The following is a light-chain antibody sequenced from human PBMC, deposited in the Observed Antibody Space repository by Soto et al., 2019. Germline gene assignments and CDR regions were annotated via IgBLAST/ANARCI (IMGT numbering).Light chain of an antibody. Sequence: AIQMTQSPSSLSASVGDRVTITCRASQGIRNDLGWYQQKPGKPPKLLIYAASTLQSGVPSRFSGSSSGTDLTLTISSLQPEDFATYYCLQDYNYPLTFGQGTKLEI. J-gene: IGKJ2*01. V-gene: IGKV1-6*01. CDR3: LQDYNYPLT. CDR2: AAS. CDR1: QGIRND.